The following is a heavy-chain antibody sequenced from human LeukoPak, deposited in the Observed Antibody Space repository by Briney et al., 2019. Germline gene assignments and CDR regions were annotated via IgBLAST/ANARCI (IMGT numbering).Heavy chain of an antibody. J-gene: IGHJ5*02. D-gene: IGHD1-7*01. CDR3: ARVGTLWIYVT. V-gene: IGHV4-39*07. CDR2: IYYSGST. CDR1: GGSISSSSYY. Sequence: NPSETLSLTCTVSGGSISSSSYYWGWIRQPPGKGLEWIGSIYYSGSTYYNPSLKSRVTISVDTSKNQFSLKLSSVTAADTAVYYCARVGTLWIYVTWGQGTLVTVSS.